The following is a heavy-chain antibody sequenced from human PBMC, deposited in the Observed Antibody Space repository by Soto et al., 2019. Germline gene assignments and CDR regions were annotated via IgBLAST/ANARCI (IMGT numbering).Heavy chain of an antibody. CDR3: ARDSGRCSSTSCYYYYYGMDV. D-gene: IGHD2-2*01. J-gene: IGHJ6*02. Sequence: ASVKVSCKASGYTFTSYGISWVRQAPGQGLEWMGWISAYNGNTNYAQKLQGRVTMTTDTSTSTAYMELRSLRTEDTAVYYCARDSGRCSSTSCYYYYYGMDVWGQGTTVTVSS. CDR1: GYTFTSYG. CDR2: ISAYNGNT. V-gene: IGHV1-18*01.